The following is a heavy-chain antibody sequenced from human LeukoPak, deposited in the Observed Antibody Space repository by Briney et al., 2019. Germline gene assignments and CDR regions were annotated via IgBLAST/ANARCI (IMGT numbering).Heavy chain of an antibody. J-gene: IGHJ4*02. CDR1: GGSISSGSYY. CDR3: ARDGIMTNSAWDFDY. D-gene: IGHD6-19*01. Sequence: SQTLSLTCTVSGGSISSGSYYWSWIRQPAGKGLEWIGRIYTSGSTNYNPSLKSRVTISVDTSKNQFSLKLSSVTAADTAVYYCARDGIMTNSAWDFDYWGQGTLVTVSS. CDR2: IYTSGST. V-gene: IGHV4-61*02.